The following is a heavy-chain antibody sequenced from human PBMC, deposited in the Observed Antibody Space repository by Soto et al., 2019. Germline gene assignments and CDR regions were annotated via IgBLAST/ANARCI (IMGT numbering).Heavy chain of an antibody. J-gene: IGHJ6*02. CDR1: GGSISSNY. CDR2: IFHRGST. D-gene: IGHD3-3*01. CDR3: ARVEYEVCSGSYTCTCGREV. V-gene: IGHV4-59*01. Sequence: PSATQPVTRPVSGGSISSNYWSGIRQPPGKGLEWIGYIFHRGSTTYHPPLKSRVTMSVDTSKTQFSLNLSSVTAADTAVYYCARVEYEVCSGSYTCTCGREVWGQGTTVTVS.